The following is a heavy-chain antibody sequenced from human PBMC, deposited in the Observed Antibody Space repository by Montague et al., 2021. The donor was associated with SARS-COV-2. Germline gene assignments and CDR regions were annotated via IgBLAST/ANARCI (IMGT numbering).Heavy chain of an antibody. CDR1: GFTFNSYW. CDR2: INSDGTTT. CDR3: ARGGPLSYYYYGMDV. D-gene: IGHD1-14*01. J-gene: IGHJ6*02. Sequence: SRRLSLSASGFTFNSYWMHWVRQAPGKGLVWVSRINSDGTTTTYADSVKGRFTTSRDNAKDTLYLQMNSLRAEDTALYFCARGGPLSYYYYGMDVWGQGTTVTVSS. V-gene: IGHV3-74*01.